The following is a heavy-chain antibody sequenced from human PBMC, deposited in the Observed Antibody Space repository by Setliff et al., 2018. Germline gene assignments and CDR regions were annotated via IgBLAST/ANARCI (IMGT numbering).Heavy chain of an antibody. D-gene: IGHD3-22*01. CDR2: TRNKANSYTT. V-gene: IGHV3-72*01. Sequence: GGSLRLSCAASGFTFSDHYMDWVRQAPGKGLEWVGRTRNKANSYTTEYAASVKGRFTISRDDSKNSLYLQMNSLKTEDTAVYYCARDAHYYDSSGYPLDYWGQETLVTVSS. J-gene: IGHJ4*02. CDR3: ARDAHYYDSSGYPLDY. CDR1: GFTFSDHY.